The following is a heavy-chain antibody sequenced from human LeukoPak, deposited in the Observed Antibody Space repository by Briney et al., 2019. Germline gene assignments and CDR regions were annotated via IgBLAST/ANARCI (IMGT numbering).Heavy chain of an antibody. CDR3: ASHYDFWSGYSTRDAFDI. Sequence: GASVKVSCKASGYTFTSYYMHWVRQAPGQGLEWMGIINPSGGSTSYAQKFQGRVTMTRDMSTSTVYMELSSLRSEDTAVYYCASHYDFWSGYSTRDAFDIWGQGTMVTVSS. CDR2: INPSGGST. CDR1: GYTFTSYY. D-gene: IGHD3-3*01. V-gene: IGHV1-46*01. J-gene: IGHJ3*02.